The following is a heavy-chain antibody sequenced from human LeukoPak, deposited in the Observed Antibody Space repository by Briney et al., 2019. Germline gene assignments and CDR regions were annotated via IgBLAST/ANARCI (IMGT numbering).Heavy chain of an antibody. CDR3: ASSGRSGSLDY. Sequence: GGSLRLSCAASGLTFSSHWMHWVRQAPGKGLEWVAVIWYDGSNKYYADSVKGRFTISRDNSKNTLYLQMNSLRAEDTAVYYCASSGRSGSLDYWGQGTLVTVSS. CDR2: IWYDGSNK. J-gene: IGHJ4*02. D-gene: IGHD6-19*01. V-gene: IGHV3-33*08. CDR1: GLTFSSHW.